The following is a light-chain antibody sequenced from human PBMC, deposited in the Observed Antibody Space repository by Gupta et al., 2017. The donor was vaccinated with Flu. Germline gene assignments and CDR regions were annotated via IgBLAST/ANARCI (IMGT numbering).Light chain of an antibody. CDR3: QSYDSSLSALVV. CDR2: GNY. J-gene: IGLJ2*01. Sequence: TISCTGSSSNIGAGYDVHWYQQLPRTAPTLLIYGNYNRPSGVPDRFSGSKSGSSASLAITGLQAEDEADYYCQSYDSSLSALVVFGGGTRLTVL. CDR1: SSNIGAGYD. V-gene: IGLV1-40*01.